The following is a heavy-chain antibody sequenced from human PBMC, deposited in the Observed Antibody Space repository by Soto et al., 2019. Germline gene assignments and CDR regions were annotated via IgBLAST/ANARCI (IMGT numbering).Heavy chain of an antibody. V-gene: IGHV3-23*01. D-gene: IGHD6-19*01. CDR1: GFTFSSYA. CDR2: ISGSGGST. J-gene: IGHJ4*02. CDR3: AKDHRWAGTVDYFDY. Sequence: EVQLLESGGGLVQPGGSLRLSCAASGFTFSSYAMSWVRQAPGKGLEWVSAISGSGGSTYYADSVKGRFTISRDISKNKLYLPMNSLRAEDTAVYSCAKDHRWAGTVDYFDYWGQGTLVTVSS.